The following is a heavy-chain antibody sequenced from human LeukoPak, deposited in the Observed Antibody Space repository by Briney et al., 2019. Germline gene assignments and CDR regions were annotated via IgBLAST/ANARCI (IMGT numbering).Heavy chain of an antibody. CDR1: GFTVSSNY. J-gene: IGHJ6*02. D-gene: IGHD2/OR15-2a*01. Sequence: PGGSLRLSCAASGFTVSSNYMHWVRQAPGKGLEWVAVIWYDESNKYYADSVKGRFTISRDNSKNTLYLQMNSLRAEDTAVYYCARDQVQNYYYSGMDVWGQGTTVTVSS. V-gene: IGHV3-33*08. CDR2: IWYDESNK. CDR3: ARDQVQNYYYSGMDV.